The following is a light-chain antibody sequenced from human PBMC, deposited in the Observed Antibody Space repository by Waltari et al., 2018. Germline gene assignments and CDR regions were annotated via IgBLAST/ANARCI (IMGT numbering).Light chain of an antibody. CDR3: SSYAGSSYV. J-gene: IGLJ1*01. Sequence: QSALTQPPSASGSLGQSVTISCTGTSSDVGNYNYVSWYQQHPGRAPKLIIYDVNRPPAGVPDRFSGSKSGNTASLAVSGLQPEDEADYYCSSYAGSSYVFGTGTTVTVL. CDR2: DVN. V-gene: IGLV2-8*01. CDR1: SSDVGNYNY.